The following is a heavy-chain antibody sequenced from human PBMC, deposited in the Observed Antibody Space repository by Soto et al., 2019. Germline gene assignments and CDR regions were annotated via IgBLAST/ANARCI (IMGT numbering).Heavy chain of an antibody. CDR1: GFTFSSYA. V-gene: IGHV3-23*01. J-gene: IGHJ5*02. D-gene: IGHD3-10*01. CDR3: AKDAISMVRGVNNWFDP. Sequence: EVQLSESGGGLVQPGGSLTLSCAASGFTFSSYAMTWVRQAPGKGLEWVSGISGGGGVSTYYADSVKGRFTISRDNSMNTLYLQMNRLRAEDTAVYYCAKDAISMVRGVNNWFDPWGQGTLVTVSS. CDR2: ISGGGGVST.